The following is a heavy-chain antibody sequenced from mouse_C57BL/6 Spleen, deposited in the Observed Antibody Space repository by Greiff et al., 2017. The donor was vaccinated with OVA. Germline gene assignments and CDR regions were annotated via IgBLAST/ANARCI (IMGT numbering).Heavy chain of an antibody. D-gene: IGHD1-1*01. J-gene: IGHJ1*03. Sequence: EVKVEESGGGLVQPGGSMKLSCVASGFTFSNYWMNWVRQSPEKGLEWVAQIRLKSDNYATHYAESVKGRFTISRDDSKSSVYLQMNNLRAEDTGIYYCTASTTVVATEYFEVWGTGTTVTVSS. CDR1: GFTFSNYW. CDR3: TASTTVVATEYFEV. V-gene: IGHV6-3*01. CDR2: IRLKSDNYAT.